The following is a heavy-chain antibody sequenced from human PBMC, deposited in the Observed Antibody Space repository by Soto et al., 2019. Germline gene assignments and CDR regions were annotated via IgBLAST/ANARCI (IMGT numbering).Heavy chain of an antibody. Sequence: QVQLQQWGGGRSKPSETLSLTCAVYGESFSGHYWSWIRQPPGKGLEWIGEINHSGRTNYNPSLKSRVTISVDTSKNQFSLKLSSVTAADTAVYYCVRVVGSSGDYFDYWGQGTLVTVSS. CDR3: VRVVGSSGDYFDY. D-gene: IGHD3-10*01. CDR1: GESFSGHY. V-gene: IGHV4-34*01. CDR2: INHSGRT. J-gene: IGHJ4*02.